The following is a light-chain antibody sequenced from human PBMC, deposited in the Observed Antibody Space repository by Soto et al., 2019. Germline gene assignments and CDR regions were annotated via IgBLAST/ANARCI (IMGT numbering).Light chain of an antibody. Sequence: DIQVTQSPSSVSASVGDRVTITCRASQGLVSWLAWYQQKPGKAPKLLIYAASSFQSGVPSRFSGSGSGTDFTLTISSLQPEDCATYYCQQTSSFPLTFGGGTKVELK. CDR2: AAS. CDR3: QQTSSFPLT. CDR1: QGLVSW. J-gene: IGKJ4*01. V-gene: IGKV1-12*01.